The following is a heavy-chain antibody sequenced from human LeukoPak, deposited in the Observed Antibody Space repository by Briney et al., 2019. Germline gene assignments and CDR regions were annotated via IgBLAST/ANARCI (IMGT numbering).Heavy chain of an antibody. D-gene: IGHD6-6*01. CDR2: ISSSGSTI. CDR1: GFTFSSYE. CDR3: ARDEEHIAALGRYFDL. J-gene: IGHJ2*01. V-gene: IGHV3-48*03. Sequence: GGSLRLSCAASGFTFSSYEMNWVRQAPGKGLEWVSYISSSGSTIYYADSVKGRFTISRDNAKNSLYLQMNSLRAEDTAVYYCARDEEHIAALGRYFDLWGRGTLVTVSS.